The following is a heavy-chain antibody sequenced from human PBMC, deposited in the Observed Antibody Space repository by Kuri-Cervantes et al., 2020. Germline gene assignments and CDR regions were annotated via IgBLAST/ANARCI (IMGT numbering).Heavy chain of an antibody. D-gene: IGHD3-22*01. V-gene: IGHV3-23*01. CDR1: GFTFSSYA. J-gene: IGHJ4*02. CDR3: ATYYDSSGFFGY. CDR2: ISGSGGST. Sequence: GGSLRLSCAASGFTFSSYAMSWVRQAPGKGLEWVSAISGSGGSTYYADSVKGRFTISRDNAKNSLYLQMHSLRAEDTAVYYCATYYDSSGFFGYWGQGTLVTVSS.